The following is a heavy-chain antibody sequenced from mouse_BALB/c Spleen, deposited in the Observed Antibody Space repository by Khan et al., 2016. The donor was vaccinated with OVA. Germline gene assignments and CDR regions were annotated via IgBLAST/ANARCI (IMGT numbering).Heavy chain of an antibody. CDR2: IFPGTGTT. CDR1: GYTFPSYW. D-gene: IGHD2-1*01. J-gene: IGHJ3*01. V-gene: IGHV1S132*01. CDR3: ARGYFGNYEFVY. Sequence: QVRLQQSGAELVKPGTSVKLSCKTSGYTFPSYWIQWVKQRPGQGLGWIGQIFPGTGTTYYNENFKDKATLTVDTSSNSAYLQLTSLTSEDSPVYFGARGYFGNYEFVYWGQGTLVTVSP.